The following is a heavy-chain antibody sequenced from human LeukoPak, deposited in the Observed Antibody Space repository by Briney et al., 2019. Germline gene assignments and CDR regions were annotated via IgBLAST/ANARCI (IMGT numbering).Heavy chain of an antibody. D-gene: IGHD3-16*02. CDR2: ISAYNGNT. J-gene: IGHJ4*02. CDR1: GGTFSSYA. Sequence: ASVKVSCKASGGTFSSYAISWVRQATGQGLEWMGWISAYNGNTNYAQKLQGRVTMTTDTSTSTAYMELRSLRSDDTAVYYCARVDDYVWGSYRHTYYFDYWGQGTLVTVSS. CDR3: ARVDDYVWGSYRHTYYFDY. V-gene: IGHV1-18*01.